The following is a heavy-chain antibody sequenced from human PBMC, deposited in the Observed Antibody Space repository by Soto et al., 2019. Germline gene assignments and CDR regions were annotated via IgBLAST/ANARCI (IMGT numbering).Heavy chain of an antibody. CDR2: IDWDDDK. J-gene: IGHJ6*02. CDR3: ARIAGGSCSSDEHHATNLDV. D-gene: IGHD2-15*01. Sequence: GFLPSPVNPTETLALTCTFSGFSLSTSGMCVSWIRQPPGKALEWLALIDWDDDKYYSTSLKTRLTISKDTSKNQVVLTMTNMDPVDTATYYCARIAGGSCSSDEHHATNLDVWGQGTTVPVSS. V-gene: IGHV2-70*01. CDR1: GFSLSTSGMC.